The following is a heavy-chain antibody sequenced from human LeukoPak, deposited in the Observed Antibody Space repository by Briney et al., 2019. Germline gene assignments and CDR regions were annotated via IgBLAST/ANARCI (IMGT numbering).Heavy chain of an antibody. CDR3: ARDRPTGASRLFVVQ. D-gene: IGHD3-3*01. CDR2: MSSGSSYI. CDR1: GFSFSSYS. Sequence: PGGSLRLSCAASGFSFSSYSMTWVRQAPGEGLEWVSSMSSGSSYIYYADSVRGRFTISRDNAKNSLYLLMNSLRVEDTAVYYCARDRPTGASRLFVVQWGQGTLVTVSS. J-gene: IGHJ4*02. V-gene: IGHV3-21*01.